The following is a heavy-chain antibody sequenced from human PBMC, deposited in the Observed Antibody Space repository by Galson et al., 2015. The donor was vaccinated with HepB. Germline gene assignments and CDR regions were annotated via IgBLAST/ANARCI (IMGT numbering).Heavy chain of an antibody. D-gene: IGHD6-19*01. V-gene: IGHV1-46*03. J-gene: IGHJ3*02. Sequence: SVKVSCKASGYTFTSYYIHWVRQAPGQGLEWMGMINPSGGSTSCAQKFQDRVTMTRDTSTSTVYMDLSSLRSEDTAVYFCARDIDPEYSSGWDPTREDVFDIWGQGTMVTVSS. CDR1: GYTFTSYY. CDR2: INPSGGST. CDR3: ARDIDPEYSSGWDPTREDVFDI.